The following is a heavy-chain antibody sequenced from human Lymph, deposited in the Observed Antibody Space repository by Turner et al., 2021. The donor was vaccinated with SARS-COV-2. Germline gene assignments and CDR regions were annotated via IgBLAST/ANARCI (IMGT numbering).Heavy chain of an antibody. V-gene: IGHV3-53*04. Sequence: EVQLVESGGGWVKLGGSLSLSCAASGITVRRNYMSWVRQAPGKGLQWVSVIYSGGSSYYADSVKGRFTISRHNSKNTLYLQMNSLRAEDTAVYYCARDLDTAGGMDVWGQGTTVTVSS. D-gene: IGHD5-18*01. CDR1: GITVRRNY. J-gene: IGHJ6*02. CDR2: IYSGGSS. CDR3: ARDLDTAGGMDV.